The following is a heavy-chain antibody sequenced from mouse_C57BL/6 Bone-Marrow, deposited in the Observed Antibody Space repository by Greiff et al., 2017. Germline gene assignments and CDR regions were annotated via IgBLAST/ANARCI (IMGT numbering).Heavy chain of an antibody. V-gene: IGHV14-4*01. CDR3: TTYGSSLWYFYV. D-gene: IGHD1-1*01. CDR1: GFNIKDDY. J-gene: IGHJ1*03. Sequence: EVQLQQSGAELVRPGASVKLSCTASGFNIKDDYMHWVKQRPEQGLEWIGWIDPENGDTEYASNFQGKATITADTSSNTAYLQLSSLTSEDTAVYYCTTYGSSLWYFYVWGTGTTVTVSS. CDR2: IDPENGDT.